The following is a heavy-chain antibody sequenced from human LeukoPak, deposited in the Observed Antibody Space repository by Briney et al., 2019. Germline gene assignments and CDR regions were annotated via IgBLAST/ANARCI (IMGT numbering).Heavy chain of an antibody. CDR3: AKPHALLHFEY. J-gene: IGHJ4*02. CDR2: IQYDGTNK. CDR1: GFTFSSYG. Sequence: GGSLRLSCAASGFTFSSYGMHWVRQAPGKGLEWVAFIQYDGTNKYYVDSVKGRFTISRDNSKNTLFLQMNSLRTEDTAVYYCAKPHALLHFEYWGQGTLVAVPS. D-gene: IGHD2-2*01. V-gene: IGHV3-30*02.